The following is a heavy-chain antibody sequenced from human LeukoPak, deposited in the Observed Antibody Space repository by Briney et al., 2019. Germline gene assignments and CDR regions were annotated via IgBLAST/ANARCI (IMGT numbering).Heavy chain of an antibody. CDR3: ARDAMVRGVLIDY. J-gene: IGHJ4*02. V-gene: IGHV3-21*01. CDR2: ISSSSYI. D-gene: IGHD3-10*01. Sequence: GGSLRLSCAVSGFTFGTYSMNWVRQAPGKGLEWVSSISSSSYIYYADSVKGRFTISRDNAKNSLFLQMSSLRAEDTAVYYCARDAMVRGVLIDYWGQGTLVTVSS. CDR1: GFTFGTYS.